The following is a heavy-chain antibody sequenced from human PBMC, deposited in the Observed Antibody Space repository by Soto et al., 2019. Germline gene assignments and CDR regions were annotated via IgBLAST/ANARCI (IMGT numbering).Heavy chain of an antibody. CDR2: ISAYNGNT. J-gene: IGHJ4*02. CDR1: GYTFTSYG. V-gene: IGHV1-18*01. Sequence: GASVKVSCQASGYTFTSYGISWVRQAPGPGLEWMGWISAYNGNTNYAQKLQGRVTMTTDTSTSTAYMELRSLRSDDTAVYYCATTLIRGYSGYDHYFDYWGQGTLVTVSS. D-gene: IGHD5-12*01. CDR3: ATTLIRGYSGYDHYFDY.